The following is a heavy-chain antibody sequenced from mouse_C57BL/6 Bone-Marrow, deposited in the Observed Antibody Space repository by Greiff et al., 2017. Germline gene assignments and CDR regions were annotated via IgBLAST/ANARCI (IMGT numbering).Heavy chain of an antibody. Sequence: DVKLVESGGGLVKPGGSLKLSCAASGFTFSDYGMHWVRQAPEKGLEWVAYISSGSSTIYYADTVKGRFTISRDNAKNTLFLQMTSLTSEDTAIYYCARTSDYYFDYWGQGTTLTVSS. CDR1: GFTFSDYG. CDR3: ARTSDYYFDY. V-gene: IGHV5-17*01. J-gene: IGHJ2*01. D-gene: IGHD2-13*01. CDR2: ISSGSSTI.